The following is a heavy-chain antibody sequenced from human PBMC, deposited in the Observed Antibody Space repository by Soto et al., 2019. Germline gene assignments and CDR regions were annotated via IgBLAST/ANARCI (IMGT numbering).Heavy chain of an antibody. CDR3: ARDKGDLPLDYYYYGMDV. Sequence: GASVKVSCKASGGTFSSYAISWVRQAPGQGLEWMGGIIPIFGTANYAQKFQGRVTITADESTSTAYMELSSLRSEDTAVYYCARDKGDLPLDYYYYGMDVWGQGTTVTVSS. J-gene: IGHJ6*02. D-gene: IGHD3-10*01. CDR2: IIPIFGTA. V-gene: IGHV1-69*13. CDR1: GGTFSSYA.